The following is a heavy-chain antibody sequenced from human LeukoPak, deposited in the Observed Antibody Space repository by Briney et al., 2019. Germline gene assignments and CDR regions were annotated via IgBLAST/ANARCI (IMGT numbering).Heavy chain of an antibody. V-gene: IGHV3-74*01. Sequence: GGSLRLSCAASGFTFSSYWMHWVRQAPGKGLVWVSRINSDGSSTSYADSVKGRFTISRDNAKNTLYLQMNSLRAEDTAVYYCARVLHPDNTAMVNYYGMDVWGQGTTVTVSS. D-gene: IGHD5-18*01. J-gene: IGHJ6*02. CDR1: GFTFSSYW. CDR3: ARVLHPDNTAMVNYYGMDV. CDR2: INSDGSST.